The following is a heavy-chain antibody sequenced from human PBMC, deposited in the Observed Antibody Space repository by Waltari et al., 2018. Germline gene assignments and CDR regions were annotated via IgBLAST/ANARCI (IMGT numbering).Heavy chain of an antibody. Sequence: QLQLQESGPGLVKPSETLSLTCNVSGGSISSSSYYWGWIRQPPGKGLEWIGSIYYRDVPYFNPYLKCRVTIAIDTAKNPFSLKSGPVTAADAAVYYRAGDGGRGFSSTSCHGWFDPWGQGTLVTVFS. V-gene: IGHV4-39*07. D-gene: IGHD2-2*01. CDR2: IYYRDVP. CDR3: AGDGGRGFSSTSCHGWFDP. J-gene: IGHJ5*02. CDR1: GGSISSSSYY.